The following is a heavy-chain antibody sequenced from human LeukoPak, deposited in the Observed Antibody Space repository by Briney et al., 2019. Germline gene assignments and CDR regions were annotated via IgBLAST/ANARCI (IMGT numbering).Heavy chain of an antibody. J-gene: IGHJ3*02. D-gene: IGHD1-1*01. Sequence: ASVKVSCKASGYTFTNYYMHWVRQAPGQGLEWMGIINPSGGSTNYAQKFQGRVTMTRDTSTSTVHMELRSLRSDDTAVYYCARESGSRMGSFDIWGQGTRVTVSS. V-gene: IGHV1-46*01. CDR1: GYTFTNYY. CDR2: INPSGGST. CDR3: ARESGSRMGSFDI.